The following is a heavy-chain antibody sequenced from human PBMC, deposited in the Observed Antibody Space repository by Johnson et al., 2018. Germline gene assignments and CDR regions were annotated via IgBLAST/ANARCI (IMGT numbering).Heavy chain of an antibody. CDR3: ARGLRGIRGGFNYYYMDV. D-gene: IGHD3-10*01. J-gene: IGHJ6*03. CDR1: GGSISRHS. Sequence: QVQLQESGPGLVKSLETLSLICTISGGSISRHSWSWIRQYPGKGLEWIGNVFYSGDTNYNPSLKSRVTISADTSKNQFSLKLRSVTAAGRAMYYCARGLRGIRGGFNYYYMDVWGKGTTVTVSS. CDR2: VFYSGDT. V-gene: IGHV4-59*11.